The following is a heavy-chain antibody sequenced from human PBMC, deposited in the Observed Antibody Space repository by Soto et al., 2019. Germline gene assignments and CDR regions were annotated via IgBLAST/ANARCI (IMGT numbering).Heavy chain of an antibody. V-gene: IGHV3-30*18. CDR3: AKDLEDIVVVVAATPFDY. CDR2: ISYDGSNK. D-gene: IGHD2-15*01. J-gene: IGHJ4*02. CDR1: GFTFSSYG. Sequence: GGSLRLSCAASGFTFSSYGMYWVRQAPGKGLEWVAVISYDGSNKYYADSVKGRFTISRDNSKNTLYLQMNSLRAEDTAVYYCAKDLEDIVVVVAATPFDYWGQGTLVTVSS.